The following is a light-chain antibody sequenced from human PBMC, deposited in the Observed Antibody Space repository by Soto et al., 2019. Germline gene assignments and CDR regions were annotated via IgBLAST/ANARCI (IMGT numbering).Light chain of an antibody. Sequence: QSVLTQPPSVSGAPGQRVTISCTGSSSNIGAGYDVHWYQQLPGTAPKLLIYGNSNRPSGVPDRFSGSKSGTSASLAITGLQAEDEADYYCRSYVCSLRAVEFGGGAKVTVL. CDR1: SSNIGAGYD. V-gene: IGLV1-40*01. J-gene: IGLJ2*01. CDR3: RSYVCSLRAVE. CDR2: GNS.